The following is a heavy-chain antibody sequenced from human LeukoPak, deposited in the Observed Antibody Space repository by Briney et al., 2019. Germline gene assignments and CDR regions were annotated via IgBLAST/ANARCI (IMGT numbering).Heavy chain of an antibody. CDR2: ISYDGSNK. CDR1: GFTFSSCG. J-gene: IGHJ6*02. D-gene: IGHD2/OR15-2a*01. CDR3: AKVFLPGYYYYGMDV. Sequence: GGSLRLSCAASGFTFSSCGMHWVRQAPGKGLERVAVISYDGSNKYYADSVKGRFTISRDNSKNTLYLQMNSLRAEDTAVYYCAKVFLPGYYYYGMDVWGQGTTVTVSS. V-gene: IGHV3-30*18.